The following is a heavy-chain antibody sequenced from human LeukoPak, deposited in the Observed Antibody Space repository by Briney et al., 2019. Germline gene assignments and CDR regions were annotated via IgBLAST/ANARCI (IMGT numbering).Heavy chain of an antibody. Sequence: ASVKVSCKASGYTFSSFDVNWVRQAPGQGLEWMGWMNPNSGNTGYAQKFQGRVTMTRDTSISTAYMELSSLRSEDTAVYYCARGTPYCSSASCYNYWGQGTLVTVSS. CDR2: MNPNSGNT. CDR1: GYTFSSFD. V-gene: IGHV1-8*01. D-gene: IGHD2-2*02. J-gene: IGHJ4*02. CDR3: ARGTPYCSSASCYNY.